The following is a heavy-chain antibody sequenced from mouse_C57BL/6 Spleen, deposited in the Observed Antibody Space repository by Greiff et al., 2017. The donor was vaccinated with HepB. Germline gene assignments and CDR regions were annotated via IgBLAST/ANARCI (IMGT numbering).Heavy chain of an antibody. J-gene: IGHJ4*01. Sequence: VKLMESGPGLVQPSQCLSITCTVSGFSFTSYGVHWVRQSPGKGLEWLGVIWSGGSTDDNAAFLSRLSISKYNSKSQVFFKRNSLQADDTAIYYCARRQLRLLAMDYWGQGTSVTVSS. CDR1: GFSFTSYG. D-gene: IGHD3-2*02. V-gene: IGHV2-2*01. CDR2: IWSGGST. CDR3: ARRQLRLLAMDY.